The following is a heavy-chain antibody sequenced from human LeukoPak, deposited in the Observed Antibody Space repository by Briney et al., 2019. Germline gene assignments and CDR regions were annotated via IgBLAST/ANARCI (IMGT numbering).Heavy chain of an antibody. CDR3: ARQNSRLGDCYDY. V-gene: IGHV4-39*01. J-gene: IGHJ4*02. D-gene: IGHD2-21*01. CDR1: GGSISSSSYY. Sequence: PSETPSLTCTVSGGSISSSSYYWGWIRQPPGKGLEWIGSIYYSGSTYYNPSLKSRVTISVDTSKNQFSLKLSSVTAADTAVYYCARQNSRLGDCYDYWGQGTLVTVSS. CDR2: IYYSGST.